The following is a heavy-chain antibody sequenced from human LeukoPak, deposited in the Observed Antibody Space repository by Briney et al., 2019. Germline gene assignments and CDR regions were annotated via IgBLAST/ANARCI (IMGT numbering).Heavy chain of an antibody. CDR2: IIPVFDTA. CDR1: GGTFSSYA. V-gene: IGHV1-69*13. D-gene: IGHD3-22*01. J-gene: IGHJ4*02. Sequence: SVKVPCKASGGTFSSYAISWVRQAPGQGLEWMGGIIPVFDTAIYAQKFQGRVTITADESMSTAYMELSSLESEDTAVYYCARVVPKSPDSTGYYFLFDYWGQGTLVTVSS. CDR3: ARVVPKSPDSTGYYFLFDY.